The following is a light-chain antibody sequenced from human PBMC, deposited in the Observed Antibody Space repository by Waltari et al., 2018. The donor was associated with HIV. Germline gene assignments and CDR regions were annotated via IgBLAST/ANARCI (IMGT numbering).Light chain of an antibody. CDR2: WAS. J-gene: IGKJ4*01. V-gene: IGKV4-1*01. CDR1: QSILYSSNHKNY. Sequence: DIVMTQSPDSLAVSLGERAPNTCKSSQSILYSSNHKNYLAWYQQKPGQPPKLLIYWASTRESGVPDRFSGSGSGTDFTLTISSLQAEDVAVYYCQQYDSTPLTFGGGTKVEIK. CDR3: QQYDSTPLT.